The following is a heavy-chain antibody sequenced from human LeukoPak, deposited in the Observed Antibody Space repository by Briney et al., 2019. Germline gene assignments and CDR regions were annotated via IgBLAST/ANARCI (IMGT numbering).Heavy chain of an antibody. CDR1: GFTFSSYG. CDR3: ARGQEGYSGSSDY. J-gene: IGHJ4*02. V-gene: IGHV3-30*02. D-gene: IGHD5-12*01. Sequence: GGSLRLSCAASGFTFSSYGMHWVRQAPGKGLEWVAFIRYDGSNKYYADSVKGRFTISRDNSKNTLYLQMNSLRAEDTAVYYCARGQEGYSGSSDYWGQGTLVTVSS. CDR2: IRYDGSNK.